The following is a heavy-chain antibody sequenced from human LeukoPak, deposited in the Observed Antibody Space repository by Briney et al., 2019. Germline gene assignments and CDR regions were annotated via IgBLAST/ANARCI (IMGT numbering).Heavy chain of an antibody. CDR1: GFTFNNYA. CDR3: ARAPRWEPTGPLDY. V-gene: IGHV3-30-3*01. Sequence: GGSLRLSCIASGFTFNNYATHWVRQAPGKGLKWVAVISYDGSDKYYADSVKGRFTISRDNSKNTLYLQMNSLRPEDTAVYYCARAPRWEPTGPLDYWGQGTLVTASS. J-gene: IGHJ4*02. CDR2: ISYDGSDK. D-gene: IGHD1-26*01.